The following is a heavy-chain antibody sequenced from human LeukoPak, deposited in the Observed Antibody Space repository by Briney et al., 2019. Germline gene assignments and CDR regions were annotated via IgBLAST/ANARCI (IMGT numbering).Heavy chain of an antibody. D-gene: IGHD6-13*01. J-gene: IGHJ5*02. Sequence: PSETLSLTCAVYGGSFSGYYWSWIRQPPGKGLEWIGEINHSGSTNYNPSLKSRVTISVDTSKNQFSLKLSSVTVADTAVYYCAREGDSSSVGWFDPWGQGTLVTVSS. V-gene: IGHV4-34*01. CDR3: AREGDSSSVGWFDP. CDR2: INHSGST. CDR1: GGSFSGYY.